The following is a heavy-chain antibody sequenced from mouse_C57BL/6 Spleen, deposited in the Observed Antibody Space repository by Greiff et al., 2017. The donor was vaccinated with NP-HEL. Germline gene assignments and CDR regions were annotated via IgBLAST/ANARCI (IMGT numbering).Heavy chain of an antibody. CDR1: GYTFTSYW. J-gene: IGHJ2*01. Sequence: QVQLQQPGAELVKPGASVKLSCKASGYTFTSYWMHWVKQRPGQGLEWIGMIHPNSGSTNYNEKFKSKATLTVDKSSSTAYMQLSSLTSEDSAVYYCARGDYYGRSGLFDYWGQGTTLTVSS. CDR3: ARGDYYGRSGLFDY. D-gene: IGHD1-1*01. CDR2: IHPNSGST. V-gene: IGHV1-64*01.